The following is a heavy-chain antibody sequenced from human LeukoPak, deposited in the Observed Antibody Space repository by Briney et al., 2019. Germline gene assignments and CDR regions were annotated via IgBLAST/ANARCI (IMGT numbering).Heavy chain of an antibody. CDR1: GGSISSYY. CDR2: IYYSGST. J-gene: IGHJ4*02. CDR3: ARSAMIVLTFFDY. D-gene: IGHD3-22*01. V-gene: IGHV4-59*08. Sequence: SETLSLTCTVSGGSISSYYWSWIRQPPGKGLEGIGYIYYSGSTNYNPSLKSRVTISVDTSKNQFSLKLSSVTAADTAVYYCARSAMIVLTFFDYWGQGTLVTVSS.